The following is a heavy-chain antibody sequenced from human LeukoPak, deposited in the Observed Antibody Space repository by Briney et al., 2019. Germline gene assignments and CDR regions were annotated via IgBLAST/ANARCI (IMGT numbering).Heavy chain of an antibody. D-gene: IGHD3-3*01. J-gene: IGHJ6*03. Sequence: GGSLRLSCAASGFTFSIYGMHWVRQAPGKGLEWVAFIRYDGSNKYYADSVKGRFTISRDNSKNTLYLQMNSLRAEDTAVYYCAKRSEWLGFYYYYYYYMDVWGKGTTVTVSS. CDR1: GFTFSIYG. V-gene: IGHV3-30*02. CDR2: IRYDGSNK. CDR3: AKRSEWLGFYYYYYYYMDV.